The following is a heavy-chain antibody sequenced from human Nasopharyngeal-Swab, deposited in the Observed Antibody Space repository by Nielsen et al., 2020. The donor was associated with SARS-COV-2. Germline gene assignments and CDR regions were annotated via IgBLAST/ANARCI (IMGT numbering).Heavy chain of an antibody. CDR3: ATRPDLYYFDY. V-gene: IGHV3-30*03. CDR1: GFTFSGYG. Sequence: GESLKISCAASGFTFSGYGMHWVRQAPGKGLEWVAVISYDGSNKYYADSVKGRFTISRDNSKNTLYLQMNSLRAEDTAVYYCATRPDLYYFDYWGQGTLVTVSS. D-gene: IGHD6-6*01. J-gene: IGHJ4*02. CDR2: ISYDGSNK.